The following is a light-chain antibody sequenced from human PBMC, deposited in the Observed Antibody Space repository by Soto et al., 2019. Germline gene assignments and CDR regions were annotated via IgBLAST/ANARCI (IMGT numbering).Light chain of an antibody. Sequence: IKLTQSPSYLSASVEYRVSITCRSSQGISSYIALYPQKPRKAPKLLSYAASTLQSGVPSRFSGSESETEFTLTISSLQPEDFATYYCQQLNTYPFPFGGGSKVDIK. CDR2: AAS. J-gene: IGKJ4*01. CDR3: QQLNTYPFP. V-gene: IGKV1-9*01. CDR1: QGISSY.